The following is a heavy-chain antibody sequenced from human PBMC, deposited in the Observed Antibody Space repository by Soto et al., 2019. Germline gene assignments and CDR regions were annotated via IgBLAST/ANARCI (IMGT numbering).Heavy chain of an antibody. D-gene: IGHD6-25*01. V-gene: IGHV1-3*01. CDR1: GYTFTSYA. J-gene: IGHJ6*03. CDR3: AAGHGFPYYYYMDV. CDR2: INAGNGNT. Sequence: QVQLVQSGAEVKKPGASVKISCKASGYTFTSYAMHWVRQAPGQRLEWMGWINAGNGNTKYSQKFQGRVTITRDTSAITAYMAETSLRYEDAAVYYCAAGHGFPYYYYMDVWGKVTTGTVS.